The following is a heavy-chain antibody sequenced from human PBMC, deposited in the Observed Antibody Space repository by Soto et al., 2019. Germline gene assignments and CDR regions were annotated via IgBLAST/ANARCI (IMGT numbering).Heavy chain of an antibody. J-gene: IGHJ3*02. Sequence: HPGGSLRLSCVASGFTFSSYSMSWVRQAPGKGLEWVSGFRAGSGGSTYYADSVKGRFTISRDNSKNTLYLQMNSLRAEDTAVYYCAKDRVTYYYDSSGYPMPNDIWGQGTMVTVSS. CDR1: GFTFSSYS. V-gene: IGHV3-23*01. CDR3: AKDRVTYYYDSSGYPMPNDI. D-gene: IGHD3-22*01. CDR2: FRAGSGGST.